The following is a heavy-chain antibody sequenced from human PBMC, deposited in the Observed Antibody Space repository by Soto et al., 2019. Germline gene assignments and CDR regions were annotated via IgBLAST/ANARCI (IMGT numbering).Heavy chain of an antibody. V-gene: IGHV3-30*18. CDR2: ISSDGSDK. Sequence: QVQLVESGGGVVQPGRSLRLSCAASGFSFSNCGMHWVRQAPGKGLEWVAAISSDGSDKYYSESVKGRFTISRDNSKNTLFLQMNSLRVADTAVYYCVKGSEVARQELDYWGQGTLVTVSS. D-gene: IGHD2-15*01. CDR3: VKGSEVARQELDY. J-gene: IGHJ4*02. CDR1: GFSFSNCG.